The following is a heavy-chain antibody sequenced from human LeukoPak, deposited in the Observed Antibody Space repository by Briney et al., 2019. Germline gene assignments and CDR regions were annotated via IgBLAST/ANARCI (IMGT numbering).Heavy chain of an antibody. J-gene: IGHJ5*02. CDR1: GGTFSSYA. CDR3: ARGVVPAALNWFDP. CDR2: IIPILGIA. V-gene: IGHV1-69*04. Sequence: ASVKVSCKASGGTFSSYAISWVRQAPGQGLEWMGRIIPILGIANYAQKFQGRVTITADKSTSTAYMELSSLRPEDTAVYYCARGVVPAALNWFDPWGQGTLVTVSS. D-gene: IGHD2-2*01.